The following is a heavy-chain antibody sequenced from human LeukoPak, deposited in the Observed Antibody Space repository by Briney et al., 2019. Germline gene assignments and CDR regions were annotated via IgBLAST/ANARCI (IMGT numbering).Heavy chain of an antibody. CDR1: GFTFSKFW. V-gene: IGHV3-7*05. CDR2: IKQDGSER. Sequence: PGGSLRLSCGASGFTFSKFWMIWVRQAPGKGLEWVANIKQDGSERYYVDSVKGRFTISRDSAKASLYLQMTSLRVEDTAVYYCASRANSRYPYYLDWWGQGTLVTVSS. CDR3: ASRANSRYPYYLDW. J-gene: IGHJ4*02. D-gene: IGHD3-9*01.